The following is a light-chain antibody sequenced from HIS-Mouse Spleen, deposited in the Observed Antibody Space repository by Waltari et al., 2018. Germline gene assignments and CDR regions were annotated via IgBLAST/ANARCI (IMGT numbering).Light chain of an antibody. CDR3: QSADSSGTYHVV. V-gene: IGLV3-25*03. J-gene: IGLJ2*01. Sequence: SYELTQPPSVSVSPGQTARITCSGDALPTQYSYWYQQTPGQATVLVRYKDRCRPSGITERFSGSSSGTTVTLTISGVQAEDEADYYCQSADSSGTYHVVFGGGTKLTVL. CDR2: KDR. CDR1: ALPTQY.